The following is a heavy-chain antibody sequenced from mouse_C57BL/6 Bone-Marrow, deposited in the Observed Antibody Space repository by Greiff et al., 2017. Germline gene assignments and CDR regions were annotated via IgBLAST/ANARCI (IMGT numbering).Heavy chain of an antibody. CDR1: GYTFTSYW. D-gene: IGHD2-5*01. Sequence: QVQLQQPGAELVKPGASVKVSCKASGYTFTSYWMHWVKQRPGQGLEWIGRIHPSDSDTNYNQKFKGKATLTVDKSSSTAYMQLSSLTSEDSAVYYCAPFYSNYVGFAYWGQGTLVTVSA. V-gene: IGHV1-74*01. CDR3: APFYSNYVGFAY. J-gene: IGHJ3*01. CDR2: IHPSDSDT.